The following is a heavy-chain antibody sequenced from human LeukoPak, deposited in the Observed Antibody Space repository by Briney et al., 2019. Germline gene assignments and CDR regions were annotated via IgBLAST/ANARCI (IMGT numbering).Heavy chain of an antibody. J-gene: IGHJ4*02. CDR3: ARVNFWRYPYGFDY. Sequence: SETLSLLCTVSGGSISSHYWSWIRQPPGKGLEWIGYIYYSGSTNYNPSLKSRVTISVDTSKNQFCLKLSSVTAADTAVYYCARVNFWRYPYGFDYWGQGTLVTVSS. CDR1: GGSISSHY. V-gene: IGHV4-59*11. CDR2: IYYSGST. D-gene: IGHD3-3*01.